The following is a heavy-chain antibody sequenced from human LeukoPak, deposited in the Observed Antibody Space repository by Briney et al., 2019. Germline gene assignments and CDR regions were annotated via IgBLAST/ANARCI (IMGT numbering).Heavy chain of an antibody. Sequence: SVKVSCKASGGTFSRYAISWVRQAPGQGLEWMGGINPIFGTANYAQKFQGRVTITADECTSTAYMELSSLRSEDTAVYYCARDTVAGATHPYNWFDPWGQGTLVTVSS. CDR2: INPIFGTA. D-gene: IGHD1-26*01. CDR3: ARDTVAGATHPYNWFDP. J-gene: IGHJ5*02. V-gene: IGHV1-69*13. CDR1: GGTFSRYA.